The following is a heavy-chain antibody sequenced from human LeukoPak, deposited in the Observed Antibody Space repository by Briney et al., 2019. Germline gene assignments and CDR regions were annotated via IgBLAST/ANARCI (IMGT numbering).Heavy chain of an antibody. D-gene: IGHD5-18*01. V-gene: IGHV3-48*03. CDR1: GSTFSSYE. Sequence: PGGSLRLSCAASGSTFSSYEMNWVRQAPGKGLEWVSYISSSGSTIYYADSVKGRFTISRDNAKNSLYLQMNSLRAEDTAVYYCAREFEDTAMVTWGQGTLVTVSS. CDR2: ISSSGSTI. CDR3: AREFEDTAMVT. J-gene: IGHJ4*02.